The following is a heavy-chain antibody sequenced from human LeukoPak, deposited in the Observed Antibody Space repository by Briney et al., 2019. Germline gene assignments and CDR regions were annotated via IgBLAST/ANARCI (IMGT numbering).Heavy chain of an antibody. D-gene: IGHD2-2*01. CDR3: ARRYCSTCPTGHAFDL. J-gene: IGHJ3*01. CDR2: IYLYGTT. Sequence: PSETLSLTCSVSAGSISSSKWWSWVRQSPVTGLEWIGEIYLYGTTNYNPSLKNRVTMSVDRSKNQFSLKVSSVTVADTAVYYCARRYCSTCPTGHAFDLWGQGTMVTVSS. CDR1: AGSISSSKW. V-gene: IGHV4-4*02.